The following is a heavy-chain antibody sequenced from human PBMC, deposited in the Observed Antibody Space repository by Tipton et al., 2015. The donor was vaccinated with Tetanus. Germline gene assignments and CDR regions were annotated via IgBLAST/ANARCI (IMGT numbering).Heavy chain of an antibody. CDR1: GFTFRRYG. J-gene: IGHJ1*01. CDR2: LSDDGTYK. CDR3: ATDGLPRGFVMVEATTQKYFRH. Sequence: SLRLSCAASGFTFRRYGMHWFRQAPGKGLEWVAGLSDDGTYKDYVDSLKGRYTISRDNSKSTLYLQMNSLRPEDTAVYYCATDGLPRGFVMVEATTQKYFRHWGRGTLVTVSS. V-gene: IGHV3-30*03. D-gene: IGHD2-21*01.